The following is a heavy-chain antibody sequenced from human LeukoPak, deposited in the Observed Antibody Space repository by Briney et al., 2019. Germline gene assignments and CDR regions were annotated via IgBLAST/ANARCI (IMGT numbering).Heavy chain of an antibody. D-gene: IGHD5-12*01. Sequence: SETLSRTCTVSGGSISSYYWSWIRQPPGKGLEWIGYIYYSGSTNYNPSLKSRVTISVDTSKNQFSLKLSSVTAADTAVYYCARVQATSDSQFDYWGQGTLVTVSS. CDR3: ARVQATSDSQFDY. CDR2: IYYSGST. CDR1: GGSISSYY. J-gene: IGHJ4*02. V-gene: IGHV4-59*12.